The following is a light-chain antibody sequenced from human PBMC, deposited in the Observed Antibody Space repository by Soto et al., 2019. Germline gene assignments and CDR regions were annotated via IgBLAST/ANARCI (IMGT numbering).Light chain of an antibody. J-gene: IGLJ2*01. Sequence: QSVLPQPPSASGTPGQRVTISCSGSASSIGTNTVNWYRQLPGTAPKLLIYGDNQRPSGVPDRFSGSKSGTSASLAISGLQSEDEAEYYCAAWDGSLNNVLFGGGTKVTVL. CDR1: ASSIGTNT. V-gene: IGLV1-44*01. CDR3: AAWDGSLNNVL. CDR2: GDN.